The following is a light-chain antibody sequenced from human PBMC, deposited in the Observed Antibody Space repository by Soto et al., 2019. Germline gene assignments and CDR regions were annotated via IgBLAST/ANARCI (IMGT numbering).Light chain of an antibody. Sequence: EIVLTQSPATLSLSPGETATLSCTASQSVSSSLAWDHQKPGQTHRLLLYDASNRATGIPARFSGSGSGTDFTLSVSSLEPEDFAVYYCQQRSSWPLTFGGGTKVEIK. CDR1: QSVSSS. CDR2: DAS. V-gene: IGKV3-11*01. J-gene: IGKJ4*01. CDR3: QQRSSWPLT.